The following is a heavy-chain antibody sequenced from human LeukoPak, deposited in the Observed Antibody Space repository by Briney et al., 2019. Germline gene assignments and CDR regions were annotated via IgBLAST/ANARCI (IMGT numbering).Heavy chain of an antibody. J-gene: IGHJ4*02. CDR1: GFTFSSYA. CDR3: AKDHRGGSYYDFDY. CDR2: ISGSGGSI. V-gene: IGHV3-23*01. Sequence: PGGSLRLSCAASGFTFSSYAMSWVRQAPGKGLEWVSAISGSGGSIYYADSVKGRFTISRDNSKNTLYLQMNSLRAEDTAVYYCAKDHRGGSYYDFDYWGQGTLVTVSS. D-gene: IGHD1-26*01.